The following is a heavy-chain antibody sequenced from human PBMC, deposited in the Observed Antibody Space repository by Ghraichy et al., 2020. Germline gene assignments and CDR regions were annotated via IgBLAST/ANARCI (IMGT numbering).Heavy chain of an antibody. D-gene: IGHD3-22*01. Sequence: SETLSLTCTVSGGSISSGGYYWSWIRQHPGKGLEWIGYIYYSGSTYYNPSLKSRVTISVDTSKNQFSLKLSSVTAADTAVYYCASRKFYYDSSGPHDAFDIWGQGTMVTVSS. J-gene: IGHJ3*02. CDR3: ASRKFYYDSSGPHDAFDI. CDR1: GGSISSGGYY. CDR2: IYYSGST. V-gene: IGHV4-31*03.